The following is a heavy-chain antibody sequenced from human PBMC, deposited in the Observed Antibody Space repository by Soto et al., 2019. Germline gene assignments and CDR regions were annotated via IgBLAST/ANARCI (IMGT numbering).Heavy chain of an antibody. V-gene: IGHV1-46*01. Sequence: ASVKVSCKASGYTFTSYYMHWVRQAPGQGLEWMGIINPSGGSTSYAQKFQGRVTMTRDTSTSTVYMELSSLRSEDTAVYYCARNYYDSSDRDYLDYWGQGTLVTVPQ. CDR3: ARNYYDSSDRDYLDY. D-gene: IGHD3-22*01. J-gene: IGHJ4*02. CDR1: GYTFTSYY. CDR2: INPSGGST.